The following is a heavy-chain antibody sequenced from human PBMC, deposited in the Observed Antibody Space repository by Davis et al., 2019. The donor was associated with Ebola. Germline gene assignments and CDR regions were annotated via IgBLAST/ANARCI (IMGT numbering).Heavy chain of an antibody. CDR1: GFTFSAHT. J-gene: IGHJ6*02. D-gene: IGHD5-18*01. Sequence: GESLKISCSASGFTFSAHTMHWVRQAPGKGLEYVSVISSSGKTYYADSVKGRFTISRDNSKNTLYLQMNSLRAEDTAVYYCAREGLDTAMFYYYGMDVWGQGTTVTVSS. CDR3: AREGLDTAMFYYYGMDV. CDR2: ISSSGKT. V-gene: IGHV3-64*04.